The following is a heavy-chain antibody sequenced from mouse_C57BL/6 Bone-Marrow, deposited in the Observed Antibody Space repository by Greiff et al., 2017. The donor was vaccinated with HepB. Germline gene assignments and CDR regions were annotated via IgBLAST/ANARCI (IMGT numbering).Heavy chain of an antibody. CDR3: ASLYGETPFAY. Sequence: VQLQQPGAELVKPGASVKLSCKASGYTFTSYWMQWVKQRPGQGLEWIGEIDPSDSYTNYNHKFKGKATLTVHTSSSTAYMQLSSLTSEDSAVYYCASLYGETPFAYWGQGTLVTVSA. V-gene: IGHV1-50*01. CDR1: GYTFTSYW. J-gene: IGHJ3*01. CDR2: IDPSDSYT. D-gene: IGHD1-2*01.